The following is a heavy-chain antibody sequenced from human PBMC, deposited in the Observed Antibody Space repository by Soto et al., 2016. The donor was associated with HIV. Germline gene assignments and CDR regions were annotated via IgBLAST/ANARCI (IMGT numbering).Heavy chain of an antibody. J-gene: IGHJ4*02. V-gene: IGHV1-8*03. CDR3: ARGRECSGGSCYYFDY. D-gene: IGHD2-15*01. Sequence: QVQLVQSGAEVKKPGASVKVSCKASGYTFTSYDINWVRQATGQGLEWMGWMNPDSGNTDYAQKFQGRVTITRNTSIRTAYMELSSLRSEDTAVYYCARGRECSGGSCYYFDYWARERWSPSPQ. CDR2: MNPDSGNT. CDR1: GYTFTSYD.